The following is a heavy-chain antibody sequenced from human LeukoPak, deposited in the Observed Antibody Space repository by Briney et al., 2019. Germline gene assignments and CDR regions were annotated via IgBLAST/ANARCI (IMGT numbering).Heavy chain of an antibody. CDR2: ISYDGSNK. Sequence: GRSLRLSCAASGFTFSSYAMHWVRQAPGKGLEWVAVISYDGSNKYYADPVKGRFTISRDNSKNTLYLQMNSLRAEDTAVYYCAREDTAMVTFSYYYYYGMDVWAQGTTVTVSS. CDR3: AREDTAMVTFSYYYYYGMDV. V-gene: IGHV3-30-3*01. D-gene: IGHD5-18*01. CDR1: GFTFSSYA. J-gene: IGHJ6*02.